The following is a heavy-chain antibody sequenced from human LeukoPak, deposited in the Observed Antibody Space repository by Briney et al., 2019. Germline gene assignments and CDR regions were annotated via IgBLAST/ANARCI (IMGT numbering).Heavy chain of an antibody. V-gene: IGHV1-8*01. CDR1: GYTFTSYD. Sequence: ASVKVSCKASGYTFTSYDFNWVRQATGQRPEWMGWMSPNSGDTGYAQKFQDRVTMTRNTSISTAYMELSRLRSDDTAVYYCARDRALLYYYDSSGTDAFDIWGQGTMVTVSS. CDR2: MSPNSGDT. D-gene: IGHD3-22*01. CDR3: ARDRALLYYYDSSGTDAFDI. J-gene: IGHJ3*02.